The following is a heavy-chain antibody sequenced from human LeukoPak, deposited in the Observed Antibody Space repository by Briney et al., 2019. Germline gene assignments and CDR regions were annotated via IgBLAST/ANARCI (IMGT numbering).Heavy chain of an antibody. CDR2: ITWNSGST. J-gene: IGHJ5*02. V-gene: IGHV3-9*01. D-gene: IGHD3-22*01. Sequence: AGGSLRLSCAASGFTFDDYAMNWVRQAPGKGLEWVSGITWNSGSTGYADSVKGRFTISRDNAKNSLYLQMNSLRAEDTAVYYCARDYYDSSGYYHSWGQGTLVTVSS. CDR1: GFTFDDYA. CDR3: ARDYYDSSGYYHS.